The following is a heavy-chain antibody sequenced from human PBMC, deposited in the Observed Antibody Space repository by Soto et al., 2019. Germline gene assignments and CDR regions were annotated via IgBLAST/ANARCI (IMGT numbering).Heavy chain of an antibody. J-gene: IGHJ4*02. V-gene: IGHV1-69*06. CDR2: IIPIFGTA. CDR3: ARSSRDSSTYYYIY. CDR1: GGTFSNYA. D-gene: IGHD3-22*01. Sequence: QVQLVQSGPEVKKPGSSVKVSCKASGGTFSNYAINWVRQAPGQGLEWMGGIIPIFGTANYAQKFQGRVAITADKSTSTAYMELSSLRSDDTAVYYCARSSRDSSTYYYIYWGQGTRVTVSS.